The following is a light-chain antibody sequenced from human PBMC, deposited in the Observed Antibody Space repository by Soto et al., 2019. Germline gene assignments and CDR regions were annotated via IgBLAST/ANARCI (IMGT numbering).Light chain of an antibody. CDR3: SSYASGSTLRV. CDR1: SSDVGSYNY. Sequence: QSVLTQPASLSGSPGQSITISCTGTSSDVGSYNYVSWYQQHPGKAPKLMIYEVNNRPSGVSDRFSGSKSGNTASLTISGLQAEDEADYYCSSYASGSTLRVFGGGTKLTVL. CDR2: EVN. J-gene: IGLJ3*02. V-gene: IGLV2-14*01.